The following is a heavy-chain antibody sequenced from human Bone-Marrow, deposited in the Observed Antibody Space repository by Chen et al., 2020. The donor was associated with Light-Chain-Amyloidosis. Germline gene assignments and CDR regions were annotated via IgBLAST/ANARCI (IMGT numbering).Heavy chain of an antibody. Sequence: EVQLEQSGPEVKKPGESLKISCKGSGYTFPNYWIGWVRQMPGKGLEWMGVIYPDDSAASYSPSFDGQVTISADKSITTAYLQWRSLKASDTAMYYCARRRDGYNFDYWGQGTLVTVSS. J-gene: IGHJ4*02. D-gene: IGHD5-12*01. CDR2: IYPDDSAA. CDR1: GYTFPNYW. V-gene: IGHV5-51*01. CDR3: ARRRDGYNFDY.